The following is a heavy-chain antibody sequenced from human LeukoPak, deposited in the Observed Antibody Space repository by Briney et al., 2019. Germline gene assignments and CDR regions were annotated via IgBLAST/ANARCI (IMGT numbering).Heavy chain of an antibody. CDR2: IYTSGST. D-gene: IGHD3-10*01. Sequence: PSETLSLTCTVSGGSISSGSYYWSWIRQPAGKGLEWIGRIYTSGSTNYNPSLKSRVTISVDTSKNQFSLKLSSVTAADTAVYYCARGSTWFEYYYYYGMDVWGQGTTVTVSS. J-gene: IGHJ6*02. V-gene: IGHV4-61*02. CDR3: ARGSTWFEYYYYYGMDV. CDR1: GGSISSGSYY.